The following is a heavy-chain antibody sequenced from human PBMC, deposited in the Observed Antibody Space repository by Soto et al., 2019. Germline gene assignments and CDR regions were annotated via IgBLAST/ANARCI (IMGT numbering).Heavy chain of an antibody. V-gene: IGHV3-23*01. J-gene: IGHJ5*02. CDR3: AEVPAGRVGSNWDGP. Sequence: PGVSLRLSCAASGFTFSSYAMSWVRQAPGKGLEWVSAISGSGGSTYYADSVKGRFTIPRDNSKNTLYLQMNSLSAEDTSVYYNAEVPAGRVGSNWDGPWGQRTL. D-gene: IGHD7-27*01. CDR1: GFTFSSYA. CDR2: ISGSGGST.